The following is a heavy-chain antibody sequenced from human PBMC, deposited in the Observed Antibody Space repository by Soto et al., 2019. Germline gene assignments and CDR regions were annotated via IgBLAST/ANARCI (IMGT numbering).Heavy chain of an antibody. CDR2: IYYSGST. D-gene: IGHD6-19*01. CDR1: GGSISSYY. J-gene: IGHJ4*02. Sequence: SETLSLTCTVSGGSISSYYWSWIRQPPGKGLEWIGYIYYSGSTNYNPSLKSRVTISVDTSKNQFSLKLSSVTAADTAVYYCGSGPIRSGWYIYYWGQGTLVTVSS. CDR3: GSGPIRSGWYIYY. V-gene: IGHV4-59*08.